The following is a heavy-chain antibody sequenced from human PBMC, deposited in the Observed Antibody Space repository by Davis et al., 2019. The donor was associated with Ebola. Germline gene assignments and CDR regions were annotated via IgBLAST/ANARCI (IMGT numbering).Heavy chain of an antibody. CDR3: ARDLGGWEGY. CDR1: GFTFDDYA. D-gene: IGHD1-26*01. V-gene: IGHV3-9*01. CDR2: IIWNSGKI. J-gene: IGHJ4*02. Sequence: SLKISCAASGFTFDDYAMHWVRQVPGKGLEWVSGIIWNSGKIGYVDSVKGRFTISRDNSKNTLYLQMNSVRAEDTAVYYCARDLGGWEGYWGQGTLVTVSS.